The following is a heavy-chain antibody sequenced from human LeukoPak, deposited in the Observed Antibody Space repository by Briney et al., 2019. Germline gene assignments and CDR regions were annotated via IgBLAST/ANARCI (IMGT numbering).Heavy chain of an antibody. J-gene: IGHJ4*02. V-gene: IGHV3-30*07. CDR3: CTGSHYYYDS. CDR2: TSPDGSEQ. CDR1: GFPFTRNA. D-gene: IGHD1-14*01. Sequence: GMSLRLSCVASGFPFTRNAMHWVRQAPGKGLDWVAVTSPDGSEQYYADSVKGRFTISRDNPKNTVSLQMNSLTPEDTAVYFCCTGSHYYYDSWGQGTLVTVSS.